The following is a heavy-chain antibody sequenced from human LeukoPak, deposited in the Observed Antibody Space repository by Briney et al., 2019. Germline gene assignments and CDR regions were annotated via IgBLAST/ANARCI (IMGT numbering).Heavy chain of an antibody. J-gene: IGHJ4*02. CDR3: ATDIQQLVLFAY. V-gene: IGHV1-24*01. CDR2: FDPEDGEA. CDR1: GYSLSEVS. D-gene: IGHD6-13*01. Sequence: GASVKVSCKVSGYSLSEVSTHWVRQAPGQGLEWMGSFDPEDGEAIYAQRFQGRVTMTEDTSTNTAYMEVNSLRSEDTAVYYCATDIQQLVLFAYWGQGTLVTVSS.